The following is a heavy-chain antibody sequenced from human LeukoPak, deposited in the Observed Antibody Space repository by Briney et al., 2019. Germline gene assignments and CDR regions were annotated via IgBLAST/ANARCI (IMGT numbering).Heavy chain of an antibody. J-gene: IGHJ4*02. CDR3: ARQSTEFSSSWYVVDY. V-gene: IGHV4-34*01. CDR2: INHSGST. Sequence: PSETLSLTCTVSGGSIRSYYWSWIRQPPGKGLEWIGEINHSGSTNYNPSLKSRVTISVDTSKNQFSLKLSSVTAADTAVYYCARQSTEFSSSWYVVDYWGQGTLVTVSS. D-gene: IGHD6-13*01. CDR1: GGSIRSYY.